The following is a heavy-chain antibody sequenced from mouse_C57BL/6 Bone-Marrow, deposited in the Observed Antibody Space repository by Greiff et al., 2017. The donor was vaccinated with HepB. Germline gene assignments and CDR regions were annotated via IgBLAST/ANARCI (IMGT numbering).Heavy chain of an antibody. CDR3: ASHLTRTRY. Sequence: EVKLVESGGGLVKPGGSLQLCCAASGYTFSSYAMSWVRLIPEKRLEWVATISYGGSYTYYQDNVKGRFTISRDNAQNNLYLQMSHLMSVYTAMYYCASHLTRTRYWGQRTTLTVSS. V-gene: IGHV5-4*03. CDR1: GYTFSSYA. D-gene: IGHD4-1*01. CDR2: ISYGGSYT. J-gene: IGHJ2*01.